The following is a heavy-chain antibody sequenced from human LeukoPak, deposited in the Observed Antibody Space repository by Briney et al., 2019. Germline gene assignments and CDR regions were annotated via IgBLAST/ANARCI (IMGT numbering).Heavy chain of an antibody. J-gene: IGHJ4*02. CDR3: AKYKTSTVNTGFDY. D-gene: IGHD4-17*01. Sequence: GGSLRLSCAASGFTFSSYAMSWVRQAPGKGLEWVSAISGILGSTYYADSVKGRFTISRDNSKNTLYLQMNSLRAEDTAVYYCAKYKTSTVNTGFDYWGRGTPVTVSS. V-gene: IGHV3-23*01. CDR2: ISGILGST. CDR1: GFTFSSYA.